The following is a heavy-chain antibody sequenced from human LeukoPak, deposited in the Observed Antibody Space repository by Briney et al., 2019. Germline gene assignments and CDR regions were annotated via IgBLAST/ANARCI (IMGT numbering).Heavy chain of an antibody. CDR2: IKQDGSDK. J-gene: IGHJ4*02. CDR3: ARDRGGTDDFWSGYYTGYFDY. V-gene: IGHV3-7*01. CDR1: GFTFSAYW. D-gene: IGHD3-3*01. Sequence: PGGSLRLSCAASGFTFSAYWMSWVRQAPGKGLEWVAHIKQDGSDKYYADSVKGRFTISRDNAKNSLYLQMNSLRVEDTAVFYCARDRGGTDDFWSGYYTGYFDYWGQGTLVTVSS.